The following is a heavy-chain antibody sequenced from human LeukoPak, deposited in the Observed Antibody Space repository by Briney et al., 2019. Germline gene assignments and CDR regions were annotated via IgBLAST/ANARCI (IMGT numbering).Heavy chain of an antibody. Sequence: GGSLRLSCAASGFTFSSYWMSWVRQAPGKGLEWVANIKQDGSEKYYVDSVKGRFTISRDNAKNSLYLQMNSLRAEDTAVYYCARDPGSGWYGGDYWGQGTLVTVSS. CDR1: GFTFSSYW. J-gene: IGHJ4*02. D-gene: IGHD6-19*01. V-gene: IGHV3-7*03. CDR3: ARDPGSGWYGGDY. CDR2: IKQDGSEK.